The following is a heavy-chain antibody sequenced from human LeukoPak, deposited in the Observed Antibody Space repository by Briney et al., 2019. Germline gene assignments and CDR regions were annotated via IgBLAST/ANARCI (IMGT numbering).Heavy chain of an antibody. J-gene: IGHJ3*02. CDR3: ARLYRDAFDI. CDR1: GGSIRSYY. CDR2: IYYSGST. V-gene: IGHV4-59*01. D-gene: IGHD2-2*02. Sequence: SETLSLTCTVSGGSIRSYYWSWIRQPPGKGLEWIGYIYYSGSTNYNPSLKSRVTISVDTSKNQFSLKLSSVTAADTAVYYCARLYRDAFDIWGQGTMVTVSS.